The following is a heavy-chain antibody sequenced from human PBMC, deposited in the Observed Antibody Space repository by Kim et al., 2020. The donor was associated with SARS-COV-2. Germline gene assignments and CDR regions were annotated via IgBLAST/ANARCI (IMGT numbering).Heavy chain of an antibody. D-gene: IGHD3-9*01. V-gene: IGHV4-39*01. Sequence: SETLSLTCTVSGGSISSSSYYWGWIRQPPGKGLEWIGSIYYSGSTYYNPSLKSRVTISVDTSKNQFSLKLSSVTAADTAVYYCARQYYDILTGYQAPFDCWGQGTLVTVSS. CDR2: IYYSGST. CDR3: ARQYYDILTGYQAPFDC. CDR1: GGSISSSSYY. J-gene: IGHJ4*02.